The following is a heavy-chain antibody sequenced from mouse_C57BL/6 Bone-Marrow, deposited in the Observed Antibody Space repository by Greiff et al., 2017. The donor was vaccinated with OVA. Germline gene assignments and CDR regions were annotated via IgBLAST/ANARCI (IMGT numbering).Heavy chain of an antibody. D-gene: IGHD4-1*01. CDR2: IWTGGGT. CDR3: ARNPSSGTGDYFDY. CDR1: GFSLTSYA. J-gene: IGHJ2*01. V-gene: IGHV2-9-1*01. Sequence: VKVVESGPGLVAPSQSLSITCTVSGFSLTSYAISWVRQPPGKGLEWLGVIWTGGGTNYNSALKSRLSISKDNSKSQVFLKMNSLQTDDTARYDGARNPSSGTGDYFDYWGQGTTLTVSS.